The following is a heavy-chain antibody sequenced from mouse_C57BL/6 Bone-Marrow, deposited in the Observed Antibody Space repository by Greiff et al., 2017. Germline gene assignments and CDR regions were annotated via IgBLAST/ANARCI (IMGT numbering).Heavy chain of an antibody. CDR3: ASSGGVAAMDY. CDR2: IHPNSGST. CDR1: GYTFTSYW. V-gene: IGHV1-64*01. J-gene: IGHJ4*01. D-gene: IGHD1-1*02. Sequence: QVQLQQPGAELVKPGASVKLSCKASGYTFTSYWMHWVKQRPGQGLEWIGMIHPNSGSTNYNEKFKSKATLTVDKSSSTAYMQLSSLTSEDSAVYYCASSGGVAAMDYWGQGTSVTVSS.